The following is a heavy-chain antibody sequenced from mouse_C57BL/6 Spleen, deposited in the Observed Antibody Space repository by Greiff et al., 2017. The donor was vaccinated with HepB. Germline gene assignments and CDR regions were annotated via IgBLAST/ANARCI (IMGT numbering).Heavy chain of an antibody. CDR1: GFTFSSYA. Sequence: DVQLVESGGGLVKPGGSLKLSCAASGFTFSSYAMSWVRQTPEKRLEWVATISDGGSYTYYPDNVKGRFTISRDNAKNNLYLQMSHLKSEDTAMYYCARGYGNYGYWGQGTTLTVSS. CDR2: ISDGGSYT. D-gene: IGHD2-10*02. J-gene: IGHJ2*01. CDR3: ARGYGNYGY. V-gene: IGHV5-4*01.